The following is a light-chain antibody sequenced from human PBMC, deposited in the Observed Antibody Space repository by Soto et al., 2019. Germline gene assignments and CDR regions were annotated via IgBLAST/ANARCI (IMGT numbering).Light chain of an antibody. CDR3: QHYNSYSEA. V-gene: IGKV3-20*01. Sequence: IVLTQSRGTLSLSPVAIATLSGMSSQSVSSSYLAWYQQKPGQAPRLPIYDASNRATGIPARFSGSGSGTDFTLTISSLQPDDFATYYCQHYNSYSEAFGQGTKVDIK. J-gene: IGKJ1*01. CDR2: DAS. CDR1: QSVSSSY.